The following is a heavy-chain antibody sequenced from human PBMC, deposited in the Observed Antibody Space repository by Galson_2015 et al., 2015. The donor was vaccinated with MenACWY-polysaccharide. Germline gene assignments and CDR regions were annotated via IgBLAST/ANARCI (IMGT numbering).Heavy chain of an antibody. Sequence: SLRLSCAASGFPFSGSWMTWIRQTPGKGLEWVATIKQSGTEKYYVDSVEGRFTVSRDNAENSLYPQMNSLRAEDTAVYYCARARSWSGYFAFDFWGQGTMVTVSS. D-gene: IGHD3-3*01. CDR3: ARARSWSGYFAFDF. V-gene: IGHV3-7*01. CDR2: IKQSGTEK. CDR1: GFPFSGSW. J-gene: IGHJ3*01.